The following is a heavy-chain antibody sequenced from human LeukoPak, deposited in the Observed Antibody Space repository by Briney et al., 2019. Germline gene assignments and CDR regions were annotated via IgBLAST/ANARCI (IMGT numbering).Heavy chain of an antibody. V-gene: IGHV3-23*01. CDR1: GFTFSSYA. D-gene: IGHD2-2*01. J-gene: IGHJ4*02. Sequence: GGSPRLSCAASGFTFSSYAMSWVRQAPGKGLEWVSAISGSGGSTYYADSVKGRFTISRDNSKNTLYLQMNSLRAEDTAVYYCAKRAIVPAAPEYYFDYWGQGTLVTVSS. CDR2: ISGSGGST. CDR3: AKRAIVPAAPEYYFDY.